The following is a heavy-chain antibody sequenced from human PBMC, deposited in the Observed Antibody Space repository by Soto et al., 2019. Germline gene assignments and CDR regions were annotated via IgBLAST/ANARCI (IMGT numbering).Heavy chain of an antibody. Sequence: DVKLVESGGGLVQSGGSLRLYCAASGFTFSSYSMNWVRQAPGKGLEWASYISSSSRTIYYADSVKGRFTISRDNANNSLYLQMNSLRDEDTAVYYCAREAPSAAARPFDYWGQGTLVTVSS. J-gene: IGHJ4*02. CDR1: GFTFSSYS. CDR3: AREAPSAAARPFDY. CDR2: ISSSSRTI. V-gene: IGHV3-48*02. D-gene: IGHD6-13*01.